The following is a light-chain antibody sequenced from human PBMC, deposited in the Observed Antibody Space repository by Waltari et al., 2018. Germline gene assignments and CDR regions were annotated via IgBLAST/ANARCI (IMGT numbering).Light chain of an antibody. CDR2: AVS. J-gene: IGKJ2*01. CDR3: QQYGGSPKYT. V-gene: IGKV3-20*01. Sequence: EIVLTQSPGTLSLSPGERATLSCRASQSVSNNYLAWYQAKPGQAPRLLIYAVSPSATGIPDRFSGGGSGTDFTLTISRLEPEDFAVYYCQQYGGSPKYTFGQGTKLEIK. CDR1: QSVSNNY.